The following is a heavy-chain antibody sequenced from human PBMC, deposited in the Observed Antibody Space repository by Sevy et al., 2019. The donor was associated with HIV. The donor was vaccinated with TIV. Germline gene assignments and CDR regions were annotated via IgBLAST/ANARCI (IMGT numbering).Heavy chain of an antibody. CDR2: TWYDGSNK. D-gene: IGHD3-22*01. CDR3: ARDYGGNDYYDSSGYFSAFDI. J-gene: IGHJ3*02. Sequence: GGSLRLSCAASGFTFSSYGMHWVRQAPGKGLEWVAVTWYDGSNKYYADSVKGRFTISRDNSKNTLYLQMNSLRAEDTAVYYCARDYGGNDYYDSSGYFSAFDIWGQGTMVTVSS. CDR1: GFTFSSYG. V-gene: IGHV3-33*01.